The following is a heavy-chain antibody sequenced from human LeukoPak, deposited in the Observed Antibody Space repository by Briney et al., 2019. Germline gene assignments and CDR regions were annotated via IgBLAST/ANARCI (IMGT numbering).Heavy chain of an antibody. J-gene: IGHJ4*02. CDR2: VFYNGNT. CDR3: ARDRSPLGFDY. CDR1: GVSITSSTYD. Sequence: PSETLSLTCAVSGVSITSSTYDWGWVRQPPGKGLEWIGNVFYNGNTKYNPSLKSRGTISRDTSKNQFSLRLTSVTAADTAVYYCARDRSPLGFDYWGQGILVNVSS. V-gene: IGHV4-39*07.